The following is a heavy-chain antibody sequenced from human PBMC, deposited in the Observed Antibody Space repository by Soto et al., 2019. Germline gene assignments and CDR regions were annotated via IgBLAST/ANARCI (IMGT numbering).Heavy chain of an antibody. J-gene: IGHJ4*02. D-gene: IGHD1-26*01. CDR3: AIGKGSRGWEYYFVY. Sequence: QVQLVQSGAEVKKPGASVKVSCKASGYTFTSYGISWVRQAPGQGLEWMGWISAYNGNTNYAQKLQGRVTMTTDTSTSTADMELRSLRSDDTAVYYCAIGKGSRGWEYYFVYWGQGTLVTVSS. V-gene: IGHV1-18*04. CDR1: GYTFTSYG. CDR2: ISAYNGNT.